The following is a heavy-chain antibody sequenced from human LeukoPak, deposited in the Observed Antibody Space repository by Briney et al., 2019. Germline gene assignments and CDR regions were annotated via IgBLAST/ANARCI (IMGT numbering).Heavy chain of an antibody. D-gene: IGHD6-19*01. CDR2: ISSSSSYI. Sequence: GGSLRLSCAASGFTFDDYGMSWVRQAPGKGLEWVSSISSSSSYIYYADSVKGRFTISRDNAKNSLYLQMNSLRAEDTAVYYCARERLTGYSSGWYYFDYWGQGTLVTVSS. V-gene: IGHV3-21*01. J-gene: IGHJ4*02. CDR1: GFTFDDYG. CDR3: ARERLTGYSSGWYYFDY.